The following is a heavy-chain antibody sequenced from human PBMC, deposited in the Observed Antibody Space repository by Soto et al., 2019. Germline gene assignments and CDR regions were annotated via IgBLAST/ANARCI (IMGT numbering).Heavy chain of an antibody. Sequence: QVQLQESGPGLVKPSETLSLTCTVSGGSISSYYWSWIRQPPGKGLEWIGYIYYSGSTNYNPSLKSRVTISVDTSKNQFALKLSSVSAADPSVYYCAGEAYCGGDCYDHYWGQGTLVTVSS. J-gene: IGHJ4*02. V-gene: IGHV4-59*01. D-gene: IGHD2-21*01. CDR1: GGSISSYY. CDR2: IYYSGST. CDR3: AGEAYCGGDCYDHY.